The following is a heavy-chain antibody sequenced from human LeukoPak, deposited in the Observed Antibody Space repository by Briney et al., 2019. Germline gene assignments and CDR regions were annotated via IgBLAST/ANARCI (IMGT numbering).Heavy chain of an antibody. D-gene: IGHD3-10*01. V-gene: IGHV3-30-3*01. CDR2: ISYDGSNK. Sequence: PGGSLRLSCAASGFTFSSYAMRWVRQAPGKGLEWVAVISYDGSNKYYADSVKGRFTISRDNSKNTLYLQMNSLRAEDTAVYYCARDGSWFPKGPTDYWGQGTLVTVSS. J-gene: IGHJ4*02. CDR3: ARDGSWFPKGPTDY. CDR1: GFTFSSYA.